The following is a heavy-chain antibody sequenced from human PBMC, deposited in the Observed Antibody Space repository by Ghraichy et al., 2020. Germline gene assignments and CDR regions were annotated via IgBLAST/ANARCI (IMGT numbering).Heavy chain of an antibody. CDR1: GGSISSSSYY. CDR2: IYYSGST. J-gene: IGHJ4*02. V-gene: IGHV4-39*01. D-gene: IGHD3-10*01. Sequence: SETLSLTCTVSGGSISSSSYYWGWIRQPPGKGLEWIGSIYYSGSTYYNPSLKSRVTISVDTSKNQFSLKLSSVTAADTAVYYCARRQIGFGEFDYWGQGTLVTVSS. CDR3: ARRQIGFGEFDY.